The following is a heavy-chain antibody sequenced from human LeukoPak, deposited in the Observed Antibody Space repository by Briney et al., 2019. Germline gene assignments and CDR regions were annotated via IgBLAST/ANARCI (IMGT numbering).Heavy chain of an antibody. CDR3: ARDDYRGVTNFDP. Sequence: SETLSLTCTVSGGSISPYFWSWMRQTPGKGLEWIGYISYTGSTNYNPALKSRVTIAVDTSKNQFSLQLTSVTAADAAVYYCARDDYRGVTNFDPWGQGTLVTVSS. D-gene: IGHD3-10*01. CDR2: ISYTGST. J-gene: IGHJ5*02. V-gene: IGHV4-59*01. CDR1: GGSISPYF.